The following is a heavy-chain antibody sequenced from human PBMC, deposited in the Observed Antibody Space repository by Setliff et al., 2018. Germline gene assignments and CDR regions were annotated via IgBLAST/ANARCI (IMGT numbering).Heavy chain of an antibody. CDR3: ARDSRLGFYYFDF. V-gene: IGHV1-69*13. D-gene: IGHD7-27*01. CDR1: GDTLSTYA. Sequence: SVKVSCKASGDTLSTYAFNWVRQAPGHGLEWVGMIIPIFPTPHYPQKFQDRVTITADVSARTATLELSSLTSKDTAVYYCARDSRLGFYYFDFWGRGTLVTVSS. J-gene: IGHJ4*02. CDR2: IIPIFPTP.